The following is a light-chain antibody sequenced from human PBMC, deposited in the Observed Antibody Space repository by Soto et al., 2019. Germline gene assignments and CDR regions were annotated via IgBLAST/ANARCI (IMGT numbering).Light chain of an antibody. J-gene: IGKJ1*01. V-gene: IGKV1-39*01. CDR1: QSINNY. Sequence: DIQMTQSPSSLSASVGDRVTITCRASQSINNYLNWYQQKSGKSPKLLISAASTLQSGVPSRFSGSGSGTVFSLTISSLQPDDFATYPCQQTYSRPWPFGQGTMVEIK. CDR3: QQTYSRPWP. CDR2: AAS.